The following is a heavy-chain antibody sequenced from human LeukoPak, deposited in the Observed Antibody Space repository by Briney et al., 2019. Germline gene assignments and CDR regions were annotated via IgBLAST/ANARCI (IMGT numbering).Heavy chain of an antibody. D-gene: IGHD3-16*02. CDR2: IYYSGST. CDR1: GGSISSYY. Sequence: SETLSLTCTVSGGSISSYYWSWIRQPPGKGLERIGYIYYSGSTNYNPSLKSRVTISVDTSKNQFSLKLSSVTAADTAVYYCASLMITFGGVIGAFDYWGQGTLVTVSS. J-gene: IGHJ4*02. V-gene: IGHV4-59*08. CDR3: ASLMITFGGVIGAFDY.